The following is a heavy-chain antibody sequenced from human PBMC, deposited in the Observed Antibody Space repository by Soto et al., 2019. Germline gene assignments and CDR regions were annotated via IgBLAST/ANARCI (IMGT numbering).Heavy chain of an antibody. CDR1: GLIFSNYA. CDR2: ISGPGGST. J-gene: IGHJ5*02. D-gene: IGHD6-19*01. CDR3: ARDERIAVAGTDT. Sequence: EVQLLESGGGLVQPGGPLRLSCEASGLIFSNYAMTWVRQAAGKGLEWVSSISGPGGSTYYADSVQGRFTISRDNSKNTLFLQMHSLRADDTALYFCARDERIAVAGTDTWGQGILVTVTS. V-gene: IGHV3-23*01.